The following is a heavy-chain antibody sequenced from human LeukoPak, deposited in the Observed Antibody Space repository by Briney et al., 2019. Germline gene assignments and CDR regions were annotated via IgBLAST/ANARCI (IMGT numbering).Heavy chain of an antibody. CDR1: GGSISSYY. J-gene: IGHJ4*02. V-gene: IGHV4-4*09. Sequence: SETLSLTCTVSGGSISSYYWSWIRQPPGRGKDGIGNISTSGSTNSNPSLKSRVTISVDTSKNQFSLNLSSVTAADTAVYYCARLHGGKGQYYFDYWGQGTLVTVSS. D-gene: IGHD4-23*01. CDR2: ISTSGST. CDR3: ARLHGGKGQYYFDY.